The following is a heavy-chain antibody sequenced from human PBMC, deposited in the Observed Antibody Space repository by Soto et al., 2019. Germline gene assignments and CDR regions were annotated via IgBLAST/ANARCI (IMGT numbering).Heavy chain of an antibody. J-gene: IGHJ5*02. V-gene: IGHV4-39*01. D-gene: IGHD6-19*01. CDR3: ARQLAVDGTNWFDP. Sequence: NPWETLSLTCTVSGGSSSSSSYYWGWIRQPPGKGLEWIGSIYYSGSTYYNPSLKSRVTISVDTSKNQFSLNLSSVTAADTAVYYCARQLAVDGTNWFDPWGQGTLVTVSS. CDR1: GGSSSSSSYY. CDR2: IYYSGST.